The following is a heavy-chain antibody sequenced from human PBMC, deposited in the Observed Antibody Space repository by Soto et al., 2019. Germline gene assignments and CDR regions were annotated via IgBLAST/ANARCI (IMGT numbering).Heavy chain of an antibody. J-gene: IGHJ4*02. CDR3: ARDLTPPDY. V-gene: IGHV1-18*01. Sequence: QVQLVQSGAEVKKPGASVKVSCKASGYTFTSYGISWVRQAPGQGLEWMGWISAYNGNTNYAQKLQGRVTMTTDTSXXXXXXXXXXXXXXXXAXXXXARDLTPPDYWGQGTLVTVSS. CDR2: ISAYNGNT. CDR1: GYTFTSYG.